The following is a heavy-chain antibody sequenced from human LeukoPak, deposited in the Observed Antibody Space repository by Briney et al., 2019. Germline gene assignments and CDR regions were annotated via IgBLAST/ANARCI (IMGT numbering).Heavy chain of an antibody. V-gene: IGHV1-2*02. J-gene: IGHJ4*02. CDR3: ARDRPLDADDYYGFYYFDY. D-gene: IGHD3-10*01. CDR2: INPNSGGT. Sequence: ASVTVSCKASGYTFTDYYMHWVRQAPGQGREWMGWINPNSGGTNHAQKFQGRVTMTRDTSISTAYMALSRLRSDDTAVYYCARDRPLDADDYYGFYYFDYWGQGTLVTVSS. CDR1: GYTFTDYY.